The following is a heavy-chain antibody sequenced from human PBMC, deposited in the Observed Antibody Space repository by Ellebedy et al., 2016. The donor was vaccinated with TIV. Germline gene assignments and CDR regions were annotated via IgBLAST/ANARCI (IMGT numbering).Heavy chain of an antibody. CDR2: INPNSGGT. CDR3: ARGFEYSSSLAFDY. D-gene: IGHD6-6*01. Sequence: ASVKVSCXASGYTFTGYYMHWVRQAPGQGLEWMGWINPNSGGTNYAQKFQGRVTMTRDTSISTAYMELSRLRSDDTAVYYCARGFEYSSSLAFDYWGQGTMVTVSS. V-gene: IGHV1-2*02. J-gene: IGHJ4*01. CDR1: GYTFTGYY.